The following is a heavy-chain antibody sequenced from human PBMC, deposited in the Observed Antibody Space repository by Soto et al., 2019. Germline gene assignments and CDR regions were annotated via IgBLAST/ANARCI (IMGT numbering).Heavy chain of an antibody. V-gene: IGHV4-59*01. J-gene: IGHJ4*02. D-gene: IGHD1-26*01. CDR3: ARIYSGSYYDY. CDR1: GGSISSYY. CDR2: IYYSGST. Sequence: SETLSLTCTVSGGSISSYYWSWIRQPPGKGLEWIGYIYYSGSTNYNPSLKSRVTISVDTSKNQFSLKLSSVTAADTAVYYCARIYSGSYYDYCGQGTLVTVSS.